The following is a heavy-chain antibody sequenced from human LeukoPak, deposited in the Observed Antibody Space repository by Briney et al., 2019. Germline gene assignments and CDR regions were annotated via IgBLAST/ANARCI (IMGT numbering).Heavy chain of an antibody. V-gene: IGHV1-69*05. Sequence: SVKVSCKASGGTFSSYAISWVRQAPGQGLEWMGGIIPIFGTANYAQKFQGRVTITTDESTSTAYMELSSLRSEDTAMYYCARDLGANHAFDIWGQGTMVTVSS. CDR1: GGTFSSYA. J-gene: IGHJ3*02. CDR2: IIPIFGTA. CDR3: ARDLGANHAFDI. D-gene: IGHD1-26*01.